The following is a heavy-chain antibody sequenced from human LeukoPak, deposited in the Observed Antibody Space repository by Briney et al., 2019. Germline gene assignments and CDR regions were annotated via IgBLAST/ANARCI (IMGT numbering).Heavy chain of an antibody. CDR2: TYYRSKWYN. Sequence: PSQTLSLTCAVSGDSVSSNSGTWNWIRQSPSRGLEWLGRTYYRSKWYNDYAVSVKSRITINPDTSKNQFSLQLNSVTPEDTALYYCAREGCSGGRCYNWFDPWGQGTLVTVSS. CDR3: AREGCSGGRCYNWFDP. D-gene: IGHD2-15*01. V-gene: IGHV6-1*01. J-gene: IGHJ5*02. CDR1: GDSVSSNSGT.